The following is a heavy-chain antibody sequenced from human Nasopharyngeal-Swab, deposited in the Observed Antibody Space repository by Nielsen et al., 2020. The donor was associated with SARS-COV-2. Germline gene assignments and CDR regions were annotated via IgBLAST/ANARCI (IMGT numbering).Heavy chain of an antibody. J-gene: IGHJ4*02. V-gene: IGHV3-11*06. CDR3: ARARGVYSGYDPFDY. Sequence: CQAPGKGLEWVSYISSSSSYTNYADSVKGRFTISRDNAKNSLYLQMNSLRAEDTAVYYCARARGVYSGYDPFDYWGQGTLVTVSS. D-gene: IGHD5-12*01. CDR2: ISSSSSYT.